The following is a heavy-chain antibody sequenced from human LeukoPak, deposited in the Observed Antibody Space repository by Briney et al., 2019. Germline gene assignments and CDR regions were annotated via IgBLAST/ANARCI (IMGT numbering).Heavy chain of an antibody. CDR2: IYYSGST. CDR3: ARRIVGATGRAFDI. J-gene: IGHJ3*02. Sequence: PSETLSLTCTVSVGSISSSSDYWGWIRQPPGKGLEWIGSIYYSGSTYYNPSLKSRVTISVDTSKNQFSLKLSSVTAADTAVYYCARRIVGATGRAFDIWGQGTMVTVSS. V-gene: IGHV4-39*07. D-gene: IGHD1-26*01. CDR1: VGSISSSSDY.